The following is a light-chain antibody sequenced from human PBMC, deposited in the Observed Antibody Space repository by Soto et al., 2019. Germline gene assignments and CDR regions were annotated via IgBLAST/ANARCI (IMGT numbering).Light chain of an antibody. V-gene: IGKV2-30*02. CDR3: MQGPHWPIT. Sequence: DVVLTQSPLSMAIIYGRPTSSACSYNKGLVHSDGTAYFSGFKQRPGRSTRRLIYKVPNRDSGAPARFSGSGSGTDCALKISRVVAEDGGVYYSMQGPHWPITFGQGTRVDI. J-gene: IGKJ5*01. CDR1: KGLVHSDGTAY. CDR2: KVP.